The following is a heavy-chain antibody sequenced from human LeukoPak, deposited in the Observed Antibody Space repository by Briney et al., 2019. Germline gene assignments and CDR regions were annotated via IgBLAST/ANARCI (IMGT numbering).Heavy chain of an antibody. D-gene: IGHD3-3*01. V-gene: IGHV3-21*04. CDR1: GFTFSSYS. J-gene: IGHJ4*02. CDR2: ISSSSSYI. Sequence: GGSLRLSCAASGFTFSSYSMNWVRQAPGKGLEWVSSISSSSSYIYYADSVKGRFTISRDNAKNSLYLQMNSLRAEDTALYYCARVIQVDYDFWSGYHAVDYWGQGTLVTVSS. CDR3: ARVIQVDYDFWSGYHAVDY.